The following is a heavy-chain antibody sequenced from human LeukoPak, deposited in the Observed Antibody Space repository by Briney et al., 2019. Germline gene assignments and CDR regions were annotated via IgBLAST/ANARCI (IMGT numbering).Heavy chain of an antibody. CDR3: ARGLGTYDSTELTWPMISF. J-gene: IGHJ4*02. Sequence: ASVKVSCKASGYTFTSYEINWVRQATGQGLEWMGWMNPNSGDTAHAQKFQGRITMTRTTSINTAYMELSSLRSEDTAVYYCARGLGTYDSTELTWPMISFWGQGTVVTVSS. V-gene: IGHV1-8*01. CDR1: GYTFTSYE. D-gene: IGHD3-22*01. CDR2: MNPNSGDT.